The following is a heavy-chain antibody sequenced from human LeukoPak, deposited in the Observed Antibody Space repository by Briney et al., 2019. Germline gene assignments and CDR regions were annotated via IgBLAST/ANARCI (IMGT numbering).Heavy chain of an antibody. CDR2: IYRIRNT. CDR3: ASEYDYDFFS. V-gene: IGHV4-39*07. CDR1: GGSISSSSYY. J-gene: IGHJ5*02. Sequence: SETLSLTCTVSGGSISSSSYYWGWIRQPPGKGLEWIGSIYRIRNTYYNPSLKSRLTISIDMSKNQFSLELRSVTAADTAVYYCASEYDYDFFSWGQGTLVTVSS. D-gene: IGHD3-16*01.